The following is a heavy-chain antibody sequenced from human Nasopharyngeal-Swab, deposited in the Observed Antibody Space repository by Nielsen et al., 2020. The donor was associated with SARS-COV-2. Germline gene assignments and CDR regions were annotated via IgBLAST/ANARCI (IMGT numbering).Heavy chain of an antibody. D-gene: IGHD7-27*01. J-gene: IGHJ5*02. CDR3: ARGVNWGSLVWFDP. V-gene: IGHV1-2*04. CDR1: GYTFTGYY. CDR2: INPNSGGT. Sequence: ASVKVSCKASGYTFTGYYMHWVRQAPGQGLEWMGWINPNSGGTNYAQKFQGWVTMTRDTSISTAYMELSRLRSDDTAVYYCARGVNWGSLVWFDPWGQGTLVTVSS.